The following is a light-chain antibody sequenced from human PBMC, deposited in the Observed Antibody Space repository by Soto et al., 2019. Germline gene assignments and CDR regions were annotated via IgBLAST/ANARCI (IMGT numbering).Light chain of an antibody. CDR2: GNS. CDR1: SSNIGAGYD. J-gene: IGLJ2*01. V-gene: IGLV1-40*01. Sequence: QSVLTQPPSVSGAPGQRVTISCTGSSSNIGAGYDVHWYQQLPGTAPKLLIYGNSNRPSGVPDRFSGSKSGTSASLAITGLQAEDEADYYCQSYDSSRSGSGVFGGGTKRTVL. CDR3: QSYDSSRSGSGV.